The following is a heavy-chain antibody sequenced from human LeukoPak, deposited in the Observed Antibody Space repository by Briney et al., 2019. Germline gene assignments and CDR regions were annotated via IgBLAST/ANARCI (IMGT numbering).Heavy chain of an antibody. J-gene: IGHJ3*02. V-gene: IGHV3-72*01. CDR2: SRNKVNSFST. D-gene: IGHD6-19*01. Sequence: HPGGSLRLSCAASGFTLSDHYMDWVRQAPGMGLEWVGRSRNKVNSFSTEYAASVKGRFTISTDDSKNSVYLQMNSLKAEDTAVYYCARDTYSSGWYGHDAFDIWGQGTMVTVSS. CDR1: GFTLSDHY. CDR3: ARDTYSSGWYGHDAFDI.